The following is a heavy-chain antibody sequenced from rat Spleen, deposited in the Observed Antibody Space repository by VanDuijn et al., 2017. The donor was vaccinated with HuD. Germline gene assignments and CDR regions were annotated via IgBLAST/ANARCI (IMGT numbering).Heavy chain of an antibody. CDR1: GFTFSDYY. CDR2: ISYDGNTT. D-gene: IGHD1-2*01. CDR3: AKEGLYSSLDY. Sequence: EVQLVESDGGSVQPGRSLKLSCAVSGFTFSDYYMAWVLQAPTTGLEWIASISYDGNTTYYRDSVKGRFTISRDSAKSTLYLQMASLRSEDTATYYCAKEGLYSSLDYWGQGVMVTVSS. V-gene: IGHV5-20*01. J-gene: IGHJ2*01.